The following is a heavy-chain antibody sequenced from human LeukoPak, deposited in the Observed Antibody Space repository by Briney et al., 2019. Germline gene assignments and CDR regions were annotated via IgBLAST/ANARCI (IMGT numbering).Heavy chain of an antibody. CDR2: ISGSGGRT. Sequence: GGSLRLSCAASGFTFSSYAMSWVRRAPGKGLEWVSAISGSGGRTYYADSVKGRFTISRDNAKNSLYLQMNSLRAEDTAVYYCARDRLGGSYYQNDAFDIWGQGTMVTVSS. CDR1: GFTFSSYA. CDR3: ARDRLGGSYYQNDAFDI. J-gene: IGHJ3*02. D-gene: IGHD1-26*01. V-gene: IGHV3-23*01.